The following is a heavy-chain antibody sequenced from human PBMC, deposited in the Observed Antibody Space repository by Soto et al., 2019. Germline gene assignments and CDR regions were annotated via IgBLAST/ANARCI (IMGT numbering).Heavy chain of an antibody. V-gene: IGHV1-18*01. Sequence: QVQLVQSGAEVNKPGASVKVSCKASGYSFTSYGISWVRKAPGQGLEWMGWISAYDGNTNYAHTLHGRVTKTPDTSTSTASMELRSLRSDDPAVYYCARDHIAVAGTGGYWGQGTLVTVSS. CDR3: ARDHIAVAGTGGY. J-gene: IGHJ4*02. CDR1: GYSFTSYG. CDR2: ISAYDGNT. D-gene: IGHD6-19*01.